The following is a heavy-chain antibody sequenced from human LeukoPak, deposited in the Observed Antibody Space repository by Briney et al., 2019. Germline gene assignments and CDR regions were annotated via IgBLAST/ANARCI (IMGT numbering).Heavy chain of an antibody. CDR3: ARVVGGYYDSSFDY. CDR2: IIPIFGTA. D-gene: IGHD3-22*01. CDR1: GGTFSSYA. J-gene: IGHJ4*02. V-gene: IGHV1-69*06. Sequence: SVKVSCKASGGTFSSYAINWVRQAPRQGLEWMGGIIPIFGTANYAQKFQGRVTITADKSTSTAYMELSSLRSEDTAVYYCARVVGGYYDSSFDYWGQGTLVTVSS.